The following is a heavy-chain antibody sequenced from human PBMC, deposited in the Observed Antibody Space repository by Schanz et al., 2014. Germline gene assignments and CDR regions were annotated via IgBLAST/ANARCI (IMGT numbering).Heavy chain of an antibody. CDR1: GFTFSSYA. V-gene: IGHV3-30-3*01. J-gene: IGHJ4*02. D-gene: IGHD3-3*01. Sequence: VQLVESGGGVVQPGRSLRLSCAASGFTFSSYAMHWVRQAPGKGLEWVAVMSYDGSNKYYADSVKGRFTISRDTPKNTLYVQMNSLRADDTAVYYCARDLLVSHYDFWSGNDYWGQGTLVTVSS. CDR2: MSYDGSNK. CDR3: ARDLLVSHYDFWSGNDY.